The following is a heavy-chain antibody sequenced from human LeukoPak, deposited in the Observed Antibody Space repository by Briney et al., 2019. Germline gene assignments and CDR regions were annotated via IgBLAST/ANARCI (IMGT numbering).Heavy chain of an antibody. J-gene: IGHJ4*02. CDR2: ISYDGSNT. V-gene: IGHV3-30*18. D-gene: IGHD5-18*01. CDR3: AKDPGYSYGYSFDY. Sequence: GGSLRLSCAASGFTFSSYGMHWVRQAPGKGLEWVAVISYDGSNTYYADFVKGRFTISRDNSKHTLYLQMNSLRAEDTAVYYCAKDPGYSYGYSFDYWGQGTLVTVSS. CDR1: GFTFSSYG.